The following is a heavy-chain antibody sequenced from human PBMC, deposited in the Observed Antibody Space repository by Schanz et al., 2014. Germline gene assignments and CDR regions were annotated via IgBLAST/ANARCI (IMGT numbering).Heavy chain of an antibody. Sequence: EVQLVESGGGLVQPGGSLRLSCAVSGFIVRSNYMTWVRQAPGKGLEWVSYVSRSTPDIYYADSVKGRFTMSRDNAKNSVFLQMNSLRAEDTAVYYCVRGGPAYYFDDWGQGTLVTVSS. J-gene: IGHJ4*02. CDR3: VRGGPAYYFDD. V-gene: IGHV3-48*01. CDR1: GFIVRSNY. CDR2: VSRSTPDI.